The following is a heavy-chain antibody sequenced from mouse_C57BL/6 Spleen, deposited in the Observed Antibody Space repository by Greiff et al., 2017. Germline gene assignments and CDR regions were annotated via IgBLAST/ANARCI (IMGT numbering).Heavy chain of an antibody. V-gene: IGHV1-61*01. CDR3: AIKEARAMDY. J-gene: IGHJ4*01. CDR1: GYTFTSYW. Sequence: QVQLQQPGSELVRPGSSVKLSCKASGYTFTSYWMDWVKQRPGQGLEWIGNIHPSDSETNYNQKFKDKATLTVDKSSSTAYMQLSSLTSEDSAVYYCAIKEARAMDYWGQGTSVTVSS. D-gene: IGHD3-1*01. CDR2: IHPSDSET.